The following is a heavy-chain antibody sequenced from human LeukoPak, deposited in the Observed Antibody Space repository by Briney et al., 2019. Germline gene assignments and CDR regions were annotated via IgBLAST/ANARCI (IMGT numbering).Heavy chain of an antibody. V-gene: IGHV1-69*13. CDR3: ASSTLPAEYYYDSSGYRIFDY. J-gene: IGHJ4*02. Sequence: SVKVPCKASGGTFSSYAISWVRQAPGQGLEWMGGIIPIFGTANYAQKFQGRVTITADESTSTAYMELSSLRSEDTAVYYCASSTLPAEYYYDSSGYRIFDYWGQGTLVTVSS. CDR2: IIPIFGTA. CDR1: GGTFSSYA. D-gene: IGHD3-22*01.